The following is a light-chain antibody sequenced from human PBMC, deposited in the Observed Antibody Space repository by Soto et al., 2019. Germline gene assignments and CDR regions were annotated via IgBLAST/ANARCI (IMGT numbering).Light chain of an antibody. CDR1: QSVSTN. Sequence: EILMTQSPATLSVSPGETATLSCRASQSVSTNLAWYQQKPGQAPRFLIYDASTRATGIPARFSGSGSGAEFTLTVNSLQSEDFAIYYCQHYNKWPPAFGPGTKVDIK. J-gene: IGKJ3*01. CDR2: DAS. CDR3: QHYNKWPPA. V-gene: IGKV3-15*01.